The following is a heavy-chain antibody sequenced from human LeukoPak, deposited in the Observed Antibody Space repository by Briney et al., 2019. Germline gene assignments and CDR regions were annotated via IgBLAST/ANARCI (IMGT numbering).Heavy chain of an antibody. Sequence: ASVKVSRKASGYTFTDYFMHWVRQAPGQGLEWMGWINPNSGGTNYAQKFQGRVTMTRDTSISTAYMELSRLRSDDTAMFYCARGGTFGGNDYWGQGTLVTVSS. D-gene: IGHD3-16*01. CDR2: INPNSGGT. CDR3: ARGGTFGGNDY. J-gene: IGHJ4*02. V-gene: IGHV1-2*02. CDR1: GYTFTDYF.